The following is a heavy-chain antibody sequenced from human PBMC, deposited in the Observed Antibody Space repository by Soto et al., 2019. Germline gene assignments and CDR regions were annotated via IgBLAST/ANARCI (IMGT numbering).Heavy chain of an antibody. CDR1: GFTFSNYG. CDR2: ISYDGSNK. D-gene: IGHD6-19*01. Sequence: GGSLRLSCAASGFTFSNYGMHWVRQAPGKGLEWVAVISYDGSNKYYADYVKGRFTISRDNSKNTLYLQMNSLRAEDTAVYYCAKDKSQWRAGAFDIWGQGTMVTVSS. J-gene: IGHJ3*02. V-gene: IGHV3-30*18. CDR3: AKDKSQWRAGAFDI.